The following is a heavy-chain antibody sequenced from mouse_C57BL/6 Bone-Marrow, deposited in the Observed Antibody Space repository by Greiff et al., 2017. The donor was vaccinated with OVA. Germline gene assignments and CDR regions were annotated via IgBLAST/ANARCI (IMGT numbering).Heavy chain of an antibody. Sequence: EVKLVESGGDLVKPGGSLKLSCAASGFTFSSYGMSWVRQTPDKRLEWVATISSGGSYPYSPDSVKGRFTISRDNAKNTLYLQMSSLMSEDTAMYYCARRWLLPFAYWGQGTLVTVSA. V-gene: IGHV5-6*01. CDR3: ARRWLLPFAY. CDR1: GFTFSSYG. J-gene: IGHJ3*01. CDR2: ISSGGSYP. D-gene: IGHD2-3*01.